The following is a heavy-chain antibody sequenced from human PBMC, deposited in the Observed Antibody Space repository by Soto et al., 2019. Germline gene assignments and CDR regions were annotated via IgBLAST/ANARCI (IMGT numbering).Heavy chain of an antibody. Sequence: GGSLRLSCAASGFTVSSNYMSWVRHAPGKWLEWGSVIYSGGSTYYADSVKGLFTISRDNSKNTPYLQMNSLRAEDTPVYYCARYHYDSRGYYSWLDPWGQGPLVTVSS. CDR2: IYSGGST. CDR1: GFTVSSNY. D-gene: IGHD3-22*01. V-gene: IGHV3-53*01. J-gene: IGHJ5*02. CDR3: ARYHYDSRGYYSWLDP.